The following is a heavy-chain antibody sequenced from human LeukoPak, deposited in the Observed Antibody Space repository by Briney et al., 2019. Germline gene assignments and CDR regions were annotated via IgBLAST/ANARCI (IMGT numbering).Heavy chain of an antibody. CDR1: GFTFSNYA. CDR2: ISSGGTYE. Sequence: GKSLRLSCAASGFTFSNYAMHWVRQAPGKGLEWVSLISSGGTYEYYADSVKGRFTISRDNSKNTLYLQLNSLRAEDTAVYYCARDSTYYYDSGSSGPHYFGNWGQGTLVTVSS. CDR3: ARDSTYYYDSGSSGPHYFGN. V-gene: IGHV3-30*01. J-gene: IGHJ4*02. D-gene: IGHD3-10*01.